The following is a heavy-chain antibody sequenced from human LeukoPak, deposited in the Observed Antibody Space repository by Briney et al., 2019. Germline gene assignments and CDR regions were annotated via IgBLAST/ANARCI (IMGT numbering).Heavy chain of an antibody. J-gene: IGHJ4*02. CDR1: GFTFSSYA. CDR2: ISGSGGST. Sequence: GGSLRLSCAASGFTFSSYAMSWVRQAPGKVLEWVSAISGSGGSTYYADSVKGRFTISRDNSKNTLYLQMNSLRAEDTAVYYCAKDLKITMVRGFDYWGQGTLVTVSS. V-gene: IGHV3-23*01. D-gene: IGHD3-10*01. CDR3: AKDLKITMVRGFDY.